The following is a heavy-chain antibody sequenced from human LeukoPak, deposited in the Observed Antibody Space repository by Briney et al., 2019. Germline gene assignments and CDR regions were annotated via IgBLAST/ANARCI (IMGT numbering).Heavy chain of an antibody. J-gene: IGHJ4*02. CDR1: GYIFISYG. CDR3: ARVDSSGGYDEVDH. Sequence: GSVKVSCKASGYIFISYGIMWVRQAPGQGLEWMGWITAYSRDTNYTQKVDDRVTMTADTSTSTAYLELRSLRSADTAIYYCARVDSSGGYDEVDHRGKGTLVIVSS. D-gene: IGHD6-19*01. CDR2: ITAYSRDT. V-gene: IGHV1-18*01.